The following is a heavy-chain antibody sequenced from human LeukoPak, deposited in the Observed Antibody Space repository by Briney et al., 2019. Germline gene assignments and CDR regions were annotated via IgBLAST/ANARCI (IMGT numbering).Heavy chain of an antibody. CDR1: GYTFSSYD. Sequence: ASVKVSCKASGYTFSSYDINWVRQATGQGLEWMGWMNPNSGNTGYAQKFQGRVTMTRNTSISTAYMELSSLRSEDTAVYYCARCLEGDYGDYPDAFDIWGQGTMVTVSS. J-gene: IGHJ3*02. V-gene: IGHV1-8*01. D-gene: IGHD4-17*01. CDR3: ARCLEGDYGDYPDAFDI. CDR2: MNPNSGNT.